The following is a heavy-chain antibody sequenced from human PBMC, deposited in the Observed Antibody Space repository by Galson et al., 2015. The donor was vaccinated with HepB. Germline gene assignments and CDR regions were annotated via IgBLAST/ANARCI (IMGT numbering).Heavy chain of an antibody. D-gene: IGHD2-2*01. CDR2: ISSSSSYI. CDR3: ARDLVVVPAARDYYFYYMDV. CDR1: GFTFSSYS. Sequence: SLRLSCAASGFTFSSYSMNWVRQAPGKGLEWVSSISSSSSYIYYADSVNGRLTISRDNAKNSLYLQMNSLRAEDTAVYYCARDLVVVPAARDYYFYYMDVWGKGTTVTVSS. J-gene: IGHJ6*03. V-gene: IGHV3-21*01.